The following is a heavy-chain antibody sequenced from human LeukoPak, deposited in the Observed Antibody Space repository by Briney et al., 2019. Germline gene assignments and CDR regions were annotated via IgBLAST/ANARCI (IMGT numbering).Heavy chain of an antibody. V-gene: IGHV7-4-1*02. D-gene: IGHD2-2*01. Sequence: ASVKVSCKASGYTFTSYAMNWVRQAPGQGLEWMGWINTNTGNPTYAQGFTGRFVFSLDTSVSTAYLQISSLKAEDTAVYYCARRHGYCSSTSCYSRKEYYFDYWGQGTLVTVSS. CDR3: ARRHGYCSSTSCYSRKEYYFDY. CDR1: GYTFTSYA. J-gene: IGHJ4*02. CDR2: INTNTGNP.